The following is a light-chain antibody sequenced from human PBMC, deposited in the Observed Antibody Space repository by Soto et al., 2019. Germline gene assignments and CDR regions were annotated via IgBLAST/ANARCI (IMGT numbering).Light chain of an antibody. Sequence: EIVMTQSPATLSVSPGERATLSCRASQSVSSNLAWYQQKPGQAPRLLLYGASTRATGIPARFSGSGSGTEFTLTISGLQSEDFAVYYCQQYNNWPWTFGQGTKVVIK. CDR2: GAS. CDR1: QSVSSN. V-gene: IGKV3-15*01. CDR3: QQYNNWPWT. J-gene: IGKJ1*01.